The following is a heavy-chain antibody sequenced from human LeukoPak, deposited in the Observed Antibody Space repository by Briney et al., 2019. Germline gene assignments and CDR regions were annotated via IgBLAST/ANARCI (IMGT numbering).Heavy chain of an antibody. V-gene: IGHV5-51*01. CDR1: RYSFTSYW. D-gene: IGHD3-22*01. Sequence: GESLKIPCKGSRYSFTSYWIGWVRQRPGKGLEWRGIIYPGDSETRHSPSFHGQVPISPDKSISPAYLQWSSLQASDPAMYYCSIPPTCGYDSSGFDYWGQGTLVPVSS. CDR3: SIPPTCGYDSSGFDY. CDR2: IYPGDSET. J-gene: IGHJ4*02.